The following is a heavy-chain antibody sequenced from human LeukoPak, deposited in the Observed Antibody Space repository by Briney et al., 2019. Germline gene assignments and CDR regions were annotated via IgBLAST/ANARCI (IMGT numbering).Heavy chain of an antibody. J-gene: IGHJ4*02. D-gene: IGHD5-18*01. Sequence: GGSLRLSCAASVFTFSGYGMHGVREAPGRGLWWVAFIRYDGSNKYCADSVKGRFTISRDNPKSTLSLQMSSLRAEDTAVYYCAKDNLYGLWPLDYWGQGNLVTVSS. CDR3: AKDNLYGLWPLDY. CDR2: IRYDGSNK. V-gene: IGHV3-30*02. CDR1: VFTFSGYG.